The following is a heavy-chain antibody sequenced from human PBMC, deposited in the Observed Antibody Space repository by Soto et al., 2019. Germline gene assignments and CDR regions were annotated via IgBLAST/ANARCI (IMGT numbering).Heavy chain of an antibody. CDR1: GGAIGGYY. Sequence: SETLSLTCSLSGGAIGGYYWSWIRQPPGKALEWIGYVSYSGSTDYHPSIKSRVSISIDTSKNQFSLKMISVTAADTAVYYCARDMRAGFTHYFDPWGQGTLVTVSS. V-gene: IGHV4-59*01. D-gene: IGHD1-26*01. CDR3: ARDMRAGFTHYFDP. CDR2: VSYSGST. J-gene: IGHJ5*02.